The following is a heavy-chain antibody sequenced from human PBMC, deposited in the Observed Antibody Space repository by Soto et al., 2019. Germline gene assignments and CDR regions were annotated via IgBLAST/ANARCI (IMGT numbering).Heavy chain of an antibody. CDR3: ARANYDVWSCYSNYFGMDV. CDR1: GFTFSNYT. V-gene: IGHV3-21*01. D-gene: IGHD3-3*01. J-gene: IGHJ6*02. Sequence: EVQLVESGGGLVKPGGSLRVSCAASGFTFSNYTMNWVRQAPGKGLEWVSAISSSSLYIYYADSVKGRFTISRDNAKNSLYLQMNSLGAEDTAVYYCARANYDVWSCYSNYFGMDVWGQGTTVTVSS. CDR2: ISSSSLYI.